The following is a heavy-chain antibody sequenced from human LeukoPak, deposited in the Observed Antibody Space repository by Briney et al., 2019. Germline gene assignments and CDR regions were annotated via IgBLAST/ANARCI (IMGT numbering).Heavy chain of an antibody. CDR1: GFTFSSYS. CDR3: ERVAAIFGVVIPRIDY. V-gene: IGHV3-21*01. J-gene: IGHJ4*02. D-gene: IGHD3-3*01. CDR2: ISSSSSYI. Sequence: GGSLRLSCAASGFTFSSYSMNWVRQAPGKGLEWVSLISSSSSYIYYADSVKGRFTISRDNAKTSMYLQMNSMRAEDTAVYYCERVAAIFGVVIPRIDYWGQETLVTVSS.